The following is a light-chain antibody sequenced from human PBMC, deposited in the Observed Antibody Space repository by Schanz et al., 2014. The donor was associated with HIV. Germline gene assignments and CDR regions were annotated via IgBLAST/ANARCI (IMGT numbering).Light chain of an antibody. CDR3: LQHYNYPVT. V-gene: IGKV1-6*01. CDR2: AAS. CDR1: QSISNW. Sequence: IQMTQSPSTLSASVGDRITITCRASQSISNWLAWYQQKPGKAPKLLIYAASYLQSGVPSRFSGSGSGTDFTLTISSLQPEDFATYYCLQHYNYPVTFGQGTKLEIK. J-gene: IGKJ2*01.